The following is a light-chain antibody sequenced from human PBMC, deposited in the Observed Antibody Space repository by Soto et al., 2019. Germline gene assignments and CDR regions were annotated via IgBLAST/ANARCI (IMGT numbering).Light chain of an antibody. CDR3: YSYRGYYTRV. CDR2: EVS. Sequence: QSALTQPASVSGSPGQSITISCTGTSSDVGGYNFVSWYQQHPGRAPKLLIYEVSRRPSGVSNRFSGSKSGDTASLTISGLKAEEEADYYCYSYRGYYTRVFGTGTKV. J-gene: IGLJ1*01. CDR1: SSDVGGYNF. V-gene: IGLV2-14*01.